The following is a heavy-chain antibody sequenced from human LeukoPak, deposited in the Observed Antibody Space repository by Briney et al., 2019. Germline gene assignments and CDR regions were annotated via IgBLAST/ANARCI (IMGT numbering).Heavy chain of an antibody. J-gene: IGHJ5*02. D-gene: IGHD1-14*01. CDR2: MNPNSGNT. Sequence: ASVKVSCKASGYTFTSYDINWVRQATGRGLEWMGWMNPNSGNTGYAQKFQGRVTMTRNTSISTAYMELSSLRSEDTAVYYCARGPRKCAQFEDRRAGTCWFDPWGQGTLVTVSS. CDR3: ARGPRKCAQFEDRRAGTCWFDP. CDR1: GYTFTSYD. V-gene: IGHV1-8*01.